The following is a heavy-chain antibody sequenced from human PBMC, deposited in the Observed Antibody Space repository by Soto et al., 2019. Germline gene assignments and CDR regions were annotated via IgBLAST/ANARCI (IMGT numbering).Heavy chain of an antibody. V-gene: IGHV1-2*02. CDR3: ERRSTMTSFAY. J-gene: IGHJ4*02. Sequence: ALVTVSCNASAYTFTGYYMHWVRQAPGQGLEWMGWINPNSGGTNYAQKFQGRVTMTRDTSISTAYMELSRLRSDDTAVYYCERRSTMTSFAYCCQGTMVT. CDR2: INPNSGGT. CDR1: AYTFTGYY. D-gene: IGHD3-22*01.